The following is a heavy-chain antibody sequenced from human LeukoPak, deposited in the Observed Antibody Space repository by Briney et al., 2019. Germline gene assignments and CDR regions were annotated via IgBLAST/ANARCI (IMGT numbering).Heavy chain of an antibody. D-gene: IGHD5-12*01. J-gene: IGHJ6*02. CDR2: ISSSGSTI. Sequence: GGSLRLSCAASGFTFSSYEMNWVRQAPGKGLEWVSYISSSGSTIYYADSVKGRFTIFRDNAKNSLYLQMNSLRAEDTAVYYCARVQVGDIVATWDYYYGMDVWGQGTTVTVSS. V-gene: IGHV3-48*03. CDR3: ARVQVGDIVATWDYYYGMDV. CDR1: GFTFSSYE.